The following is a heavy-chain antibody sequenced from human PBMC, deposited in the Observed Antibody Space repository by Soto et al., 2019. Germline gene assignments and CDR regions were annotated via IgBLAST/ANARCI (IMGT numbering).Heavy chain of an antibody. CDR3: AKDRRVDSSGYWSYYYGMDV. V-gene: IGHV3-30*18. J-gene: IGHJ6*02. CDR1: GFTFSSYG. D-gene: IGHD3-22*01. Sequence: VGSLRLSCAASGFTFSSYGMHWVRQAPGKGLEWVAVISYDGSNKYYADSVKGRFTISRDNSKNTLYLQMNSLRAEDTAVYYCAKDRRVDSSGYWSYYYGMDVWGQGTTVTVSS. CDR2: ISYDGSNK.